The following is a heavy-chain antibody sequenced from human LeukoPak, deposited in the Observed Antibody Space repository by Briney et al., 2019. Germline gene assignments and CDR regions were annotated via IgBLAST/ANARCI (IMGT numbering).Heavy chain of an antibody. CDR2: IYYSGTT. D-gene: IGHD1-26*01. CDR1: GRSISSYY. CDR3: ARHGGSYFYY. Sequence: SETLSLTCTVSGRSISSYYWSWIRQAPGKGLEWIGYIYYSGTTKYNPSLMSRVTISVDTSKNQFSLRLSSVAAADTAVYYCARHGGSYFYYWGQGTLVTVSS. V-gene: IGHV4-59*08. J-gene: IGHJ4*02.